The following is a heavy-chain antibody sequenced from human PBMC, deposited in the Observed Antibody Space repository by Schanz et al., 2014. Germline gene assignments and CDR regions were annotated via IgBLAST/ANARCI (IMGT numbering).Heavy chain of an antibody. V-gene: IGHV1-18*01. CDR2: ISVYNHNK. D-gene: IGHD3-9*01. CDR1: GYTFTSYG. Sequence: QIQLVQSGPEVKKPGATVKVSCKASGYTFTSYGISWVRQAPGQGLEWMGWISVYNHNKEYDQKFQGRVTMTTDTSTSTAYMALTDLRSDDTAVYYCAKQIHYDILTVTRNWGQGTLVTVSS. J-gene: IGHJ4*02. CDR3: AKQIHYDILTVTRN.